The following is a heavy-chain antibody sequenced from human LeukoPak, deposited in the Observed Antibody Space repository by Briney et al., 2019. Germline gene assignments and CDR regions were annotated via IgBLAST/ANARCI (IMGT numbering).Heavy chain of an antibody. D-gene: IGHD6-6*01. J-gene: IGHJ4*02. CDR1: GFTFSTYS. V-gene: IGHV3-21*01. Sequence: SGGSLRLSCAASGFTFSTYSMNWVRQAPGKGLEWVSSISTSSYIYYADSVKGRFTISRDNAKNSLYLQMNSLRAEDTAVYYCARTRLPYSSSSVAYYFDYWRQGTLVTVSS. CDR3: ARTRLPYSSSSVAYYFDY. CDR2: ISTSSYI.